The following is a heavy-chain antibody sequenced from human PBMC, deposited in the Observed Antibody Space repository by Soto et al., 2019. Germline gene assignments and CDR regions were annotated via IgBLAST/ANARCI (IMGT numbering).Heavy chain of an antibody. CDR3: ARRAYGDHGYYYGMDV. CDR1: GYSFTSYW. J-gene: IGHJ6*02. D-gene: IGHD4-17*01. V-gene: IGHV5-51*01. Sequence: EVQLVQSGAEVKKPGESLKISCKGSGYSFTSYWIGWVRQMPGKGLECMGISYPGDSDTRYSPSFRGQVTISADKSISAAYLQWSSMKASDTAMYYCARRAYGDHGYYYGMDVWGQGTTVTVSS. CDR2: SYPGDSDT.